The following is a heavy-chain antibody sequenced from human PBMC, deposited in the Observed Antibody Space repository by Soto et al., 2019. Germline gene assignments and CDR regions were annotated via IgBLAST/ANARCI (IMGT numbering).Heavy chain of an antibody. J-gene: IGHJ6*02. CDR3: AKGGKYCTNCVCSFYGMDV. V-gene: IGHV1-18*01. CDR1: GYTFISYG. D-gene: IGHD2-8*01. Sequence: QVQLVQSGAEVKKPGASVKVSCKASGYTFISYGISWVRQAPGQGLEWMGWISAYNGNTNYAQKFQGRVTMTTDTSTSTAYMELRSLSSDDTAVYYCAKGGKYCTNCVCSFYGMDVWGQGTTVTVSS. CDR2: ISAYNGNT.